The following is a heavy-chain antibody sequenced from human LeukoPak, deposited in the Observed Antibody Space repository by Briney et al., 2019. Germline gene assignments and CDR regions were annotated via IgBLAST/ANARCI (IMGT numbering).Heavy chain of an antibody. V-gene: IGHV1-8*03. D-gene: IGHD5-18*01. CDR3: ATPTMRGPSYGYVRLLN. CDR1: GYTFTSFD. J-gene: IGHJ4*02. Sequence: ASVKVSCKASGYTFTSFDINWVRQATGQGPEWMGWMNPSSGDAGYAQKFQGRVTFTRDTSTNTAYTELSSLTSEDTAVYYCATPTMRGPSYGYVRLLNWGQGSLVTVSS. CDR2: MNPSSGDA.